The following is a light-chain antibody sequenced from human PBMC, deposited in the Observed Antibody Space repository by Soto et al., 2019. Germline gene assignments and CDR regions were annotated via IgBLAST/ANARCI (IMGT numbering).Light chain of an antibody. CDR1: QSVSSN. V-gene: IGKV3-15*01. Sequence: EIVMTQSPATLSVSPGERAALSCRASQSVSSNFAWYQQKPGQAPRLLIYGASTRATGIPARFSGSGSGTEFTLTISSLQSEDFAVYYCQQYNNWPSTFGQGTKLEI. CDR3: QQYNNWPST. J-gene: IGKJ2*01. CDR2: GAS.